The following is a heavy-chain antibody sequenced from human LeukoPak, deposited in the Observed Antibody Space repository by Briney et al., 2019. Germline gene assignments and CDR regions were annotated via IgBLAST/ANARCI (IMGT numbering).Heavy chain of an antibody. CDR3: AKDPNGDYVGAFDV. J-gene: IGHJ3*01. V-gene: IGHV3-23*01. CDR1: GFTFSNYA. D-gene: IGHD4-23*01. CDR2: IWGSGDYT. Sequence: GGSLRLSCAASGFTFSNYAMTWVRRAPGKGLEWVSSIWGSGDYTNYADSVRGRVTISRDRTKSTLFPQLNSLRVDDTAVYYCAKDPNGDYVGAFDVWGQGIMVTASS.